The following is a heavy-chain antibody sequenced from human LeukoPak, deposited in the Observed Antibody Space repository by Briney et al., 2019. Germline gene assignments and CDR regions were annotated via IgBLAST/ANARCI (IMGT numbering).Heavy chain of an antibody. CDR2: ISPNSGGT. CDR3: ATKTGSIKASHPEKAPPHAFDI. Sequence: GASVKVSCKASGYTFTGYYIHWVRQAPGQGLEWMGWISPNSGGTNYAQKFQGRVTMTRDTSISTAYMELSSLRSEDTAVYYCATKTGSIKASHPEKAPPHAFDIWGQGTMVTVSS. J-gene: IGHJ3*02. CDR1: GYTFTGYY. V-gene: IGHV1-2*02.